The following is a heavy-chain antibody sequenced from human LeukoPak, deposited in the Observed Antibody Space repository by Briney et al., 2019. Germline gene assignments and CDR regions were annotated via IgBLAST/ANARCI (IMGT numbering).Heavy chain of an antibody. CDR1: GYSINSDSY. D-gene: IGHD2-8*02. CDR3: AREIPILKILVVRGWFDP. Sequence: SETLSLTCTVSGYSINSDSYWGWIRQPPGKGLEWIGTIYHSGSTYYNPSLRGRVTISVDKSKSQFSLDLSSVTAADTAVYYCAREIPILKILVVRGWFDPWAREPWSPSPQ. V-gene: IGHV4-38-2*02. CDR2: IYHSGST. J-gene: IGHJ5*02.